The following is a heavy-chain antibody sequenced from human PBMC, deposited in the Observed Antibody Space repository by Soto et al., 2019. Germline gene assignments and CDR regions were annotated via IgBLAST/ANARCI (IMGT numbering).Heavy chain of an antibody. D-gene: IGHD5-18*01. CDR3: SRITGYSYGIDF. CDR2: IYHSGST. Sequence: SETLSLTCAVSGGSISSGGYSWSWIRQPPGKGLEWIGYIYHSGSTYYNPSLKSRVTISVDRSKNQFSLKLSSVTAADTAVYYCSRITGYSYGIDFWRQATQVSVSS. V-gene: IGHV4-30-2*01. J-gene: IGHJ4*02. CDR1: GGSISSGGYS.